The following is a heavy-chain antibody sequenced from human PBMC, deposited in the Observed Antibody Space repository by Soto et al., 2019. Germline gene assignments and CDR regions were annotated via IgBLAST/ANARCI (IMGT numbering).Heavy chain of an antibody. J-gene: IGHJ4*02. CDR3: AKVRYSGSYYDY. CDR1: GFTFSSYA. CDR2: ISDSGGST. V-gene: IGHV3-23*01. Sequence: EVQLLESGGGLVQPGGSLRLSCAASGFTFSSYAMSWVRQAPGKGLEWVSAISDSGGSTYYADSVKGRFTISRDNSKNTLYLHMNSLRAEDTAVYYCAKVRYSGSYYDYWGQGTLVTVSS. D-gene: IGHD1-26*01.